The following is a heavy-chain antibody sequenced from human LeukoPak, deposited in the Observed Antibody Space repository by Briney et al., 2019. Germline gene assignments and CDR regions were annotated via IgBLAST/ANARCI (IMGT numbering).Heavy chain of an antibody. CDR1: GFTFSSYA. CDR2: ISYDGSNK. V-gene: IGHV3-30-3*01. D-gene: IGHD3-3*01. J-gene: IGHJ3*02. Sequence: PGGSLRLSCAASGFTFSSYAMHWVRQAPGKGLEWVAVISYDGSNKYYADSVKGRSTISRDNSKNTLYLQMNSLRAEDTAVYYCARDLRSITIFGVVIIGHAFDIWGQGTMVTVSS. CDR3: ARDLRSITIFGVVIIGHAFDI.